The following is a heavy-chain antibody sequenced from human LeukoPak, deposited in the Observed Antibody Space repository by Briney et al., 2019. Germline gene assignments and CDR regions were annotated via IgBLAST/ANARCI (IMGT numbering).Heavy chain of an antibody. Sequence: PGGSLRLSCAASGFTVSSNYMTWVRRAPGKGLEWVSVIYSDGSTYYADSVKGRFTISRDDSKSTLYLQMNSLRAEDTAVYYCARGGYTNYGDYVFYFDFWGQGTLVTVSS. V-gene: IGHV3-53*01. CDR2: IYSDGST. D-gene: IGHD4-17*01. CDR1: GFTVSSNY. J-gene: IGHJ4*02. CDR3: ARGGYTNYGDYVFYFDF.